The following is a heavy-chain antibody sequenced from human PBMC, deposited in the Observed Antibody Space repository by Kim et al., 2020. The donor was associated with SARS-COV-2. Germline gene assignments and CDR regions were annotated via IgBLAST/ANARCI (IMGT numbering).Heavy chain of an antibody. V-gene: IGHV4-59*13. CDR3: ARDPSMVRGVHNWFDP. J-gene: IGHJ5*02. D-gene: IGHD3-10*01. CDR2: IYYSGST. CDR1: GGSISSYY. Sequence: SETLSLTCTVSGGSISSYYWSWIRQPPGKGLEWIGYIYYSGSTNYNPSLKSRVTISVDTSKNQFSLKLSSVTAADTAVYYCARDPSMVRGVHNWFDPWGQGTLVTVSS.